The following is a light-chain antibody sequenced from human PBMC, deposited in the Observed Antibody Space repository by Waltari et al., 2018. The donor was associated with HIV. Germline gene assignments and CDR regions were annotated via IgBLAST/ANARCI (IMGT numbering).Light chain of an antibody. Sequence: IVMTQFPLSLPVNPGEPAPIHCMSNQSLLHSNEYNHLNWFLQTPGQCPRLLIYLGSNRASGVPDRFSGGGSGTNFTLRIRRVEADDVGIYYCMQGLQTPFTLGPGTRVDI. J-gene: IGKJ3*01. CDR3: MQGLQTPFT. CDR1: QSLLHSNEYNH. CDR2: LGS. V-gene: IGKV2-28*01.